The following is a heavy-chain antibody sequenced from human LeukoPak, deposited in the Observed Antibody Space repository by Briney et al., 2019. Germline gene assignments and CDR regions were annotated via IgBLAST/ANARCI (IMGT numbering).Heavy chain of an antibody. CDR2: IYYSGST. Sequence: PSETLSLTCTVSGGSISSSSYYWGWIRQPPGKGLEWIGSIYYSGSTYYNSSLKSRATISVDTSKNQFSLKLSSVTAADTAVYYCARQLGYCSSTSCYADKVDYWGQGTLVTVSS. CDR3: ARQLGYCSSTSCYADKVDY. D-gene: IGHD2-2*01. V-gene: IGHV4-39*01. CDR1: GGSISSSSYY. J-gene: IGHJ4*02.